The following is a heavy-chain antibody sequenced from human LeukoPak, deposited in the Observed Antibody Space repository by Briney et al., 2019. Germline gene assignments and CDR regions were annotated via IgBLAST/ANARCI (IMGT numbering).Heavy chain of an antibody. CDR3: ARVSYVYYYGMDV. CDR2: IYYSGST. V-gene: IGHV4-61*08. CDR1: GGSISSGGYY. Sequence: SETLSLTCTVSGGSISSGGYYWSWIRQHPGKGLEWIGYIYYSGSTYYNPSLKSRVTISVDTSKNQFSLKLSSVTAADTAVYYCARVSYVYYYGMDVWGQGTTVTVSS. D-gene: IGHD3-16*01. J-gene: IGHJ6*02.